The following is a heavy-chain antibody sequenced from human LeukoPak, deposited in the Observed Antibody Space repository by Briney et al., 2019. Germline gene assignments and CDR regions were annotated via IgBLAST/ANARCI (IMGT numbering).Heavy chain of an antibody. CDR2: ISYDGSNK. V-gene: IGHV3-30*18. Sequence: AGGSLRLSCAASGFTFSSYGMHWVRQAPGKGLEWVAVISYDGSNKYYADSVKGRFTISRDNSKNTLYLQVNSLRAEDTAVYYCAKGGSYDLWGQGTMVTVSS. CDR3: AKGGSYDL. D-gene: IGHD3-22*01. J-gene: IGHJ3*01. CDR1: GFTFSSYG.